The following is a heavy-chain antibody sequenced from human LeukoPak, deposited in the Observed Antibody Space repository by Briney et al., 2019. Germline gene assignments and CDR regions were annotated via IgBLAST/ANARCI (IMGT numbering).Heavy chain of an antibody. D-gene: IGHD1-26*01. Sequence: GGSLRLSCAASGFTFRNHEMNWVRQAPGKGLEWVSHISSSGSPIYYADSVRGRFTISRDNAKNSLYLQMNSLRAEDTAVYYCARSYDFWGQGNLVTVSS. CDR2: ISSSGSPI. V-gene: IGHV3-48*03. CDR1: GFTFRNHE. CDR3: ARSYDF. J-gene: IGHJ4*02.